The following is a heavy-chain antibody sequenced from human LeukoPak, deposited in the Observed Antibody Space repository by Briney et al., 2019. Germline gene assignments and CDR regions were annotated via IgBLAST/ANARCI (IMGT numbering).Heavy chain of an antibody. V-gene: IGHV3-30-3*01. D-gene: IGHD2-2*02. CDR1: XXTFSXYA. CDR3: ARDSRARGYQLLYPDY. J-gene: IGHJ4*02. CDR2: ISYDGSNK. Sequence: XSLRXXXXAXXXTFSXYAMHWVRQAPGKGLEWVAVISYDGSNKYYADSVKGRFTISRDNSKNTLYLQMNSLRAEDTAVYYCARDSRARGYQLLYPDYWGQGTLVTVSS.